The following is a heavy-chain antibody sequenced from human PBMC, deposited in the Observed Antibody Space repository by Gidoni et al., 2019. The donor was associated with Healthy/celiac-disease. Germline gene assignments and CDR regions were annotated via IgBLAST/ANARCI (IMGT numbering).Heavy chain of an antibody. V-gene: IGHV3-30*03. J-gene: IGHJ4*02. CDR1: GFTFSSYG. Sequence: QVQLVESGGGVVQPGRSLRLSCAASGFTFSSYGMHWVRQAPGKGLEWVAVISYDGSNKYYADSVKGRFTISRDNSKNTLYLQMNSLRAEDTAVYYCATPGGSWRRYFDYWGQGTLVTVSS. D-gene: IGHD1-26*01. CDR2: ISYDGSNK. CDR3: ATPGGSWRRYFDY.